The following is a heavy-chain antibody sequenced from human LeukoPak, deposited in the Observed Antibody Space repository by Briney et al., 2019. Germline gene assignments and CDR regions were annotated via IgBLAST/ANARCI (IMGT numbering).Heavy chain of an antibody. V-gene: IGHV1-2*02. CDR3: ATGAASYYGD. Sequence: ASVKVSCKASGYTLTAYYMHWVRQAPGQGLEWMGWINPNSGDTNYAQKFQGRVTMARDTSINTVYMQLSRLRSDDTAVYYCATGAASYYGDWGQGTLVTVSS. D-gene: IGHD1-26*01. CDR2: INPNSGDT. CDR1: GYTLTAYY. J-gene: IGHJ4*02.